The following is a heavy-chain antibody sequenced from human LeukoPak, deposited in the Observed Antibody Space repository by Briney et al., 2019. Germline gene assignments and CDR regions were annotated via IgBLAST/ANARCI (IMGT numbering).Heavy chain of an antibody. CDR2: IRSKAYGGTT. CDR3: SNSGCDYSQASLDYFDY. D-gene: IGHD5-12*01. Sequence: PGGSLRLSCTASGFTFGDYAMSWVRQAPGKGLEWVGFIRSKAYGGTTEYAASVKGRFTISRDDSKSIAYLQMNSLKTEDTAVYYCSNSGCDYSQASLDYFDYWGQGTLVTVSS. CDR1: GFTFGDYA. J-gene: IGHJ4*02. V-gene: IGHV3-49*04.